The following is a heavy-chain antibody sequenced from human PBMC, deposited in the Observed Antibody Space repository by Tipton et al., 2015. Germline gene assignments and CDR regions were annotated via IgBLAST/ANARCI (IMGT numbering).Heavy chain of an antibody. V-gene: IGHV4-39*01. CDR2: LYYNDNI. CDR3: VRPANHGFDV. CDR1: AYSISRGSV. J-gene: IGHJ3*01. Sequence: TLSLTCAVSAYSISRGSVWGWIRQPPGKGLEWIVSLYYNDNIYYNPSLQSRVAMSADTSRNQFSLNLTSVTAADTSVYYCVRPANHGFDVWGQGTMVTVSS.